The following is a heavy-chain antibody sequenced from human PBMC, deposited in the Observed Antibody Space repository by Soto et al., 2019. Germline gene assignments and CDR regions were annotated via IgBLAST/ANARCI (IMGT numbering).Heavy chain of an antibody. V-gene: IGHV5-51*01. J-gene: IGHJ4*02. D-gene: IGHD1-1*01. CDR2: IYPRDSET. CDR3: AIHGHGFNRNHLDY. CDR1: ENSFNNYW. Sequence: EVQLVQSGAEVRKPGESLKISCQASENSFNNYWIAWVRQMPGKGLEWMGIIYPRDSETRYSPSFQGRVTFSADKSINTAYLQWRGLRASDTATYYCAIHGHGFNRNHLDYWGQGTLVTVSS.